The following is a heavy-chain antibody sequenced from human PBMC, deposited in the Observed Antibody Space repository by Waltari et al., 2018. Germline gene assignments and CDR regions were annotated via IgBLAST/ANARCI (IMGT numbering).Heavy chain of an antibody. J-gene: IGHJ6*03. Sequence: QLQLQESGPGLVKPSETLSLTCTVSGGSISSSSYYWGWIRQPPGKGLEWIGSIYYSGSTYYNPSLKSRVTIAVDTSKNQFSLKLSAVTAADTAVYYWARDVVGWGRAGGGYYYMDVWGKGTTVTISS. CDR3: ARDVVGWGRAGGGYYYMDV. D-gene: IGHD2-15*01. V-gene: IGHV4-39*07. CDR1: GGSISSSSYY. CDR2: IYYSGST.